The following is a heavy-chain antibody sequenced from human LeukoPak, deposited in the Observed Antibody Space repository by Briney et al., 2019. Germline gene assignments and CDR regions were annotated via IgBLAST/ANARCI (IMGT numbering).Heavy chain of an antibody. Sequence: GGSLRLSCAAAGFGFSTYAMSWVRQAPGKGLQWVSGISNRGTRIHYADSMKGRFTISRDNSKNTLYLQMNSLRAEDTAIYYCAKDIDFDSSGYVTYFDYWGQGTLVTVSS. V-gene: IGHV3-23*01. J-gene: IGHJ4*02. D-gene: IGHD3-22*01. CDR1: GFGFSTYA. CDR3: AKDIDFDSSGYVTYFDY. CDR2: ISNRGTRI.